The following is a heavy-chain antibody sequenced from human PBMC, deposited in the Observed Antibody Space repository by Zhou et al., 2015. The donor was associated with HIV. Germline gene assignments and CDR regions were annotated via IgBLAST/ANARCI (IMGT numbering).Heavy chain of an antibody. CDR2: INPNSGGT. CDR1: GYTFTGYY. V-gene: IGHV1-2*02. J-gene: IGHJ3*02. Sequence: QVQLVQSGAEVKKPGASVKVSCKASGYTFTGYYMHWVRQAPGQGLEWMGWINPNSGGTNYAQKFQGRVTMTRDTSISTAYMELSRLRSDDTAVYYCARSAGYGDYNDAFDIWGQGTMVTVSS. D-gene: IGHD4-17*01. CDR3: ARSAGYGDYNDAFDI.